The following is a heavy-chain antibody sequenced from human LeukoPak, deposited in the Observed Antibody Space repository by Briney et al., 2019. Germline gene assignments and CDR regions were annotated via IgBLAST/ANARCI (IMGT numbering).Heavy chain of an antibody. CDR3: ARGKDGYLYYFDY. V-gene: IGHV1-69*13. D-gene: IGHD5-24*01. Sequence: GASVKVSCKASGGTFSSYEISWVRQAPGQGLEWMGGIIPMFGTAKYAQKFQGRVTITADESTSTAYMELSSLRSEDTAVYYCARGKDGYLYYFDYWGQGTLVTVSS. CDR1: GGTFSSYE. J-gene: IGHJ4*02. CDR2: IIPMFGTA.